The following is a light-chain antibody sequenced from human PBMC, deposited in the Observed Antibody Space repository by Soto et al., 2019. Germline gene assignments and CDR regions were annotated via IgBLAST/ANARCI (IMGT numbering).Light chain of an antibody. J-gene: IGLJ3*02. V-gene: IGLV4-69*01. Sequence: QSVLTQSPSASASLGASVKLTCTLSSGHSSYAIAWHQQQPEKGPRYLMKLNSDGSHSKGDGFPHLFSGSSAETERYLTISSLESEDEADYYCQTWSTGIRVFGGGTKLTVL. CDR2: LNSDGSH. CDR3: QTWSTGIRV. CDR1: SGHSSYA.